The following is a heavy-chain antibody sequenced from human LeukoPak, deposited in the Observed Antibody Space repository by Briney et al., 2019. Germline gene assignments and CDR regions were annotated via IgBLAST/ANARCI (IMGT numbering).Heavy chain of an antibody. V-gene: IGHV1-69*13. CDR2: IIPIFGTA. CDR3: AREASSGSYYNDAFDI. D-gene: IGHD3-10*01. J-gene: IGHJ3*02. Sequence: GASVKVSCKASGGTFSSYAISWVRQAPGQGLAWMGGIIPIFGTANYAQKFQGRVTITADESTSTAYMELSSLRSEDTAVYYCAREASSGSYYNDAFDIWGQGTMVTVSS. CDR1: GGTFSSYA.